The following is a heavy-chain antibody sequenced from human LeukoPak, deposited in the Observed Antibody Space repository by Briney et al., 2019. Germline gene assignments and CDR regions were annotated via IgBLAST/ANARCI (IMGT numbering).Heavy chain of an antibody. V-gene: IGHV1-2*06. CDR2: INPNSGGT. CDR3: ARSSGSYYYYYGMDV. CDR1: GYTFTGYY. Sequence: ASVKVSCKASGYTFTGYYMHWVRQAPGQGLEWMGRINPNSGGTNYAQKFQGRVTMTRDTSISTAYMELSRLRSDDTAVYYCARSSGSYYYYYGMDVWGQGTTVTVSS. D-gene: IGHD1-26*01. J-gene: IGHJ6*02.